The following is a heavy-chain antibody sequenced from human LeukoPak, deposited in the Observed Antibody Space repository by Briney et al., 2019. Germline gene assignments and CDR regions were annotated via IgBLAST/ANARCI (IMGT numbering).Heavy chain of an antibody. CDR1: GFTFTRNA. CDR2: IDGSGGTT. CDR3: AKAHCSSTSCSRADN. J-gene: IGHJ4*02. Sequence: GGSLRLSCAASGFTFTRNAMAWGRQAPGEGLEWVSAIDGSGGTTFYADSVKGRVTISRVQSTNTVYLQMNSLRADDTAVYYCAKAHCSSTSCSRADNWGQGTLVTVSS. D-gene: IGHD2-2*01. V-gene: IGHV3-23*01.